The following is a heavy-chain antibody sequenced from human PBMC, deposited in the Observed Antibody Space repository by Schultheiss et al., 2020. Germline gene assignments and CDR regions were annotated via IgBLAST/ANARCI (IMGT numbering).Heavy chain of an antibody. CDR2: IYYSGST. CDR1: GGSISSGGYY. CDR3: TTDLRWGAYYDILTGYLGFGLIDY. Sequence: SETLSLTCTVSGGSISSGGYYWSWIRQPPGKGLEWIGYIYYSGSTYYNPSLKSRVTISVDTSKNQFSLKLSSVTAADTAVYYCTTDLRWGAYYDILTGYLGFGLIDYWGQGTLVTVSS. V-gene: IGHV4-30-4*08. D-gene: IGHD3-9*01. J-gene: IGHJ4*02.